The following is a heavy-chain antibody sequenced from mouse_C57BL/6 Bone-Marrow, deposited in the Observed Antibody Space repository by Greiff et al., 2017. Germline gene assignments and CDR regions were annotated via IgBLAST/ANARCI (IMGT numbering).Heavy chain of an antibody. Sequence: VQLQLSGPELVKPGASVKISCKASGYTFTDYYMNWVKQSHGKSLEWIGDINPNNGGTSYNQKFKGKATLTVDKSSSTAYMELRSLTSEDSAVYYCASPIYYYGSSYFDYWGQGTTLTVSS. CDR2: INPNNGGT. J-gene: IGHJ2*01. CDR3: ASPIYYYGSSYFDY. CDR1: GYTFTDYY. V-gene: IGHV1-26*01. D-gene: IGHD1-1*01.